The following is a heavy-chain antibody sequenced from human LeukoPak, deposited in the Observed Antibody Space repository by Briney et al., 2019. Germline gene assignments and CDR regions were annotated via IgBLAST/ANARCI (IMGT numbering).Heavy chain of an antibody. CDR2: IYYSGST. D-gene: IGHD4/OR15-4a*01. J-gene: IGHJ4*02. CDR3: ARGVRTNYEVDY. Sequence: PSETLSLTCTVSGGSISSYYWSWIRQPPGKGLEWIGYIYYSGSTNYNPSLKSRVTISVDTSNNHFSLKLSSVTAADTAVYYCARGVRTNYEVDYWGQGTLVTVSS. CDR1: GGSISSYY. V-gene: IGHV4-59*08.